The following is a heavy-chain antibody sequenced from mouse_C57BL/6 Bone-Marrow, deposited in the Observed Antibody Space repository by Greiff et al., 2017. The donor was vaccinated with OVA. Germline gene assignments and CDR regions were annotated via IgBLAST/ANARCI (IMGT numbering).Heavy chain of an antibody. CDR2: ISGGGGNT. D-gene: IGHD1-1*01. CDR1: GFTFSSYT. J-gene: IGHJ2*01. Sequence: EVMLVESGGGLVKPGGSLKLSCAASGFTFSSYTMSWVRQTPEKRLEWAATISGGGGNTYYPDSVKGRFTISRDNAKNTLYLQMSSLRSEDTALYYCARRPHYYGSSYYFDYWGQGTTLTVSS. V-gene: IGHV5-9*01. CDR3: ARRPHYYGSSYYFDY.